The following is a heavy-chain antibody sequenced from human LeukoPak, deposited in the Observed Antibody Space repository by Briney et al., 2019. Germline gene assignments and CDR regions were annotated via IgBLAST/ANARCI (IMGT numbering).Heavy chain of an antibody. V-gene: IGHV1-2*02. CDR1: GYTFTGYY. CDR3: ARVFDSSGYSKTPYYGMDV. Sequence: ASVKVSCKASGYTFTGYYMHWVRQAPGQGLEWMGWINPNSGGTNYAQKFQGRVTMTRDTSISTAYMELSRLRSDDTAVYYCARVFDSSGYSKTPYYGMDVWGQGITVTVSS. CDR2: INPNSGGT. D-gene: IGHD3-22*01. J-gene: IGHJ6*02.